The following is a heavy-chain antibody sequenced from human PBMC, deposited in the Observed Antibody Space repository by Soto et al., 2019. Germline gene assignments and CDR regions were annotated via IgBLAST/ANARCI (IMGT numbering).Heavy chain of an antibody. V-gene: IGHV4-31*03. CDR2: IYYSGST. J-gene: IGHJ5*02. CDR1: GGSISSGGYY. D-gene: IGHD6-19*01. CDR3: ARDPRGSSGWYWWFDP. Sequence: QVQLQESGPGLVKPSQTLSLTCTVSGGSISSGGYYWSWIRQHPGKGLEWIGYIYYSGSTYYNPSLQSRVTIAVDTSKNQFSLKLSSVTAADTAVYYCARDPRGSSGWYWWFDPWGQGTLVTVSS.